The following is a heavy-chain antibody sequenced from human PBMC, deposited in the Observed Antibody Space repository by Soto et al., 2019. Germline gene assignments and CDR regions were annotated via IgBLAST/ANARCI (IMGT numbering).Heavy chain of an antibody. D-gene: IGHD3-3*01. CDR1: GGSFKRGSYA. Sequence: XTLPLPCTVSGGSFKRGSYAWSWIRQPPGKGLEWIWYVYHTGRTSYNHSLKSRVSISMETSKNQFSMNLDSVTDADTAVYFCARDFAYFDSWGQGTLVTVSS. V-gene: IGHV4-61*01. CDR2: VYHTGRT. CDR3: ARDFAYFDS. J-gene: IGHJ4*02.